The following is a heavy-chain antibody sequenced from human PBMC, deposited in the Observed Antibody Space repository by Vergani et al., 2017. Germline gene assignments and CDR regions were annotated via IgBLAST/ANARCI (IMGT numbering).Heavy chain of an antibody. CDR1: GGSFSGYY. Sequence: QVQLQQWGAGLLKPSETLSLTCAVYGGSFSGYYWSWIRQPPGKGLEWIGYIYYSGSTYYNPSLKSRVTISVDTSKNQFSLKLSSVTAADTAVYYCARASPSVLSRLAVSYYFDYWGQGTLVTVSS. J-gene: IGHJ4*02. CDR2: IYYSGST. V-gene: IGHV4-34*01. D-gene: IGHD6-25*01. CDR3: ARASPSVLSRLAVSYYFDY.